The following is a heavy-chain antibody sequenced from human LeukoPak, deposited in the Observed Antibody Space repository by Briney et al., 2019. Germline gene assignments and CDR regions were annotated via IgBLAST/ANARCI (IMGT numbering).Heavy chain of an antibody. Sequence: GGSLRLSCAASGFTFSDYYMSWIRQAPGKGLEWVSYISSSGSTIYYADSVKGRFTITRDNAKNSLYLQMNSLRAEDTAVYYCARDYDYYDSSGYYSPWGQGTLVTVYS. J-gene: IGHJ5*02. CDR3: ARDYDYYDSSGYYSP. CDR2: ISSSGSTI. V-gene: IGHV3-11*04. D-gene: IGHD3-22*01. CDR1: GFTFSDYY.